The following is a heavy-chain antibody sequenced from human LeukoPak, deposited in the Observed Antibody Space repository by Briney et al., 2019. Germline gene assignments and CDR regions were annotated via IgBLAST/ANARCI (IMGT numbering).Heavy chain of an antibody. D-gene: IGHD6-6*01. CDR1: XFTFXSXX. J-gene: IGHJ2*01. Sequence: LXLXXAAXXFTFXSXXMNWVRXAPGKXLEXXXXXXSSSSTIYYADSVKGRFTISRDNAKNSLYLQMNSLRAEDTAVYYCARDLVTPSIAARRWYFDLWGRGTLVTVSS. CDR3: ARDLVTPSIAARRWYFDL. CDR2: XXSSSSTI. V-gene: IGHV3-48*01.